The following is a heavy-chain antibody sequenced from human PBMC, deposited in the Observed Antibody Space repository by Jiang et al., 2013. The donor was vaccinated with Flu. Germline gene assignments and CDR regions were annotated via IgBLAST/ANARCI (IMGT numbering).Heavy chain of an antibody. J-gene: IGHJ4*02. CDR3: ARAPAWRGFDY. V-gene: IGHV4-61*02. CDR2: IYTSGST. D-gene: IGHD3-10*01. Sequence: GLEWIGRIYTSGSTNYNPSLKSRVTISVDTSKNQFSLKLSSVTAADTAVYYCARAPAWRGFDYWGQGTLVTVSS.